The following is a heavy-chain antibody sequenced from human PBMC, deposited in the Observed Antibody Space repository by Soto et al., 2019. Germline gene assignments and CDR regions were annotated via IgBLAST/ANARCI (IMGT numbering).Heavy chain of an antibody. J-gene: IGHJ4*02. D-gene: IGHD6-19*01. CDR1: GLTFCSYA. CDR3: AKQLNSTGWYPFFDY. Sequence: PGGSLRLCCAACGLTFCSYAMTWVRQAPGKGLEWVSAMSGSGGSIYYADSVKGRFTISRDNSKNTLYLQMNSLRAEDTAVYYCAKQLNSTGWYPFFDYWGQGTLVTVSS. CDR2: MSGSGGSI. V-gene: IGHV3-23*01.